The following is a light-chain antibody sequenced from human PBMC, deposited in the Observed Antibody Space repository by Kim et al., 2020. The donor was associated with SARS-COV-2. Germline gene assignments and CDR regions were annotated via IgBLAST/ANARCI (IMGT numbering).Light chain of an antibody. CDR1: QSISSY. CDR2: AAS. J-gene: IGKJ2*01. CDR3: QQSYSTLYT. Sequence: DIQMTQSPSSLSASVGDRVTITCRASQSISSYLNWYQQKPGKAPKLLIYAASSLQSGVQSRFSGSGSGTDFTHTISSLQPEDFAPYYCQQSYSTLYTCGQGTKLEI. V-gene: IGKV1-39*01.